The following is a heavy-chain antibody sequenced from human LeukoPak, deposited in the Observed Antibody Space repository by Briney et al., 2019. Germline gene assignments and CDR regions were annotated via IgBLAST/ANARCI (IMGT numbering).Heavy chain of an antibody. CDR3: ARQGYSRVTKSDYYYGMDV. J-gene: IGHJ6*02. V-gene: IGHV4-39*01. D-gene: IGHD4-23*01. Sequence: PSETLSLTCTVSGGSISSRSYYWGWIRRPPGKGLEWIGRIFYSGSTYYNPSLKSRVTISVDTSKNQVSLKLSSVTAADTAVYYCARQGYSRVTKSDYYYGMDVWGQGTTVTVSS. CDR1: GGSISSRSYY. CDR2: IFYSGST.